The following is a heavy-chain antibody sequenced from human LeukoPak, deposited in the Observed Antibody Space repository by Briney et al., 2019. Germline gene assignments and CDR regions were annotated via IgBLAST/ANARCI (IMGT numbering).Heavy chain of an antibody. J-gene: IGHJ4*02. Sequence: SETLSLTCTVSGGSISSGGYYWSWIRQHPGKGLEWIGYIYYSGSTYYNPSLKSRVTISVDTSKNQFSLKLSSVTAADTAVYYCARDPFGSSSWYGTGGYWGQGTLVTVSS. CDR1: GGSISSGGYY. V-gene: IGHV4-31*03. CDR3: ARDPFGSSSWYGTGGY. D-gene: IGHD6-13*01. CDR2: IYYSGST.